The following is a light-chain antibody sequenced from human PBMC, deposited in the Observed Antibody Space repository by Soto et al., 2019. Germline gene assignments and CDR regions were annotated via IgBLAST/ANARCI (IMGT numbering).Light chain of an antibody. J-gene: IGKJ4*01. CDR2: GAS. V-gene: IGKV1-9*01. Sequence: IQLTQYPSSLSASVGDRVTITWRASQGIRSYFGWYQQKKGKAPKLLIYGASTLQSGVPSRLRGSGYGTDLTITISSMKPEDFETYYCQQLNKYTSTFGGGTKVDIK. CDR1: QGIRSY. CDR3: QQLNKYTST.